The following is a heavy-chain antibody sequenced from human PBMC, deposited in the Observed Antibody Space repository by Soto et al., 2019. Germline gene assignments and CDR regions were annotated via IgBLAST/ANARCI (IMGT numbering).Heavy chain of an antibody. D-gene: IGHD3-3*01. V-gene: IGHV4-59*11. J-gene: IGHJ4*02. Sequence: QVQLQESGPGLVKPSETLSLTCSVSGVSTSSHYWSWIRQPPGQGPEWIGCIYYRGTTNYNASLNSRVTISLDTSKNQFSLKLTSVTTADTALYYCARGGGSPSHDHECDYWGQGILVTVSS. CDR2: IYYRGTT. CDR1: GVSTSSHY. CDR3: ARGGGSPSHDHECDY.